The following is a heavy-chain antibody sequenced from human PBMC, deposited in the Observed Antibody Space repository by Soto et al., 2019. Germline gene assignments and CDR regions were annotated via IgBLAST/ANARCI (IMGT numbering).Heavy chain of an antibody. CDR2: ISFDGSNE. Sequence: GGSLRLSCAASGFTFSFFGMHWVRQAPGKGLEWVAAISFDGSNEFYADSVKGRFTVSRDNSENALSLQMNSLTTEDTAVYYCARLLREGILRATTPLGYWGQGTLVTVSS. CDR1: GFTFSFFG. V-gene: IGHV3-30*03. J-gene: IGHJ4*02. D-gene: IGHD1-26*01. CDR3: ARLLREGILRATTPLGY.